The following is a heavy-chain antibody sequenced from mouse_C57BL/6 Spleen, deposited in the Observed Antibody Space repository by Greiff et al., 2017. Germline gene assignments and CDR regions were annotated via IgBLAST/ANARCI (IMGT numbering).Heavy chain of an antibody. CDR3: ARQGGNYLYAMDY. CDR1: GFTFSSYG. CDR2: ISSGGSYT. V-gene: IGHV5-6*01. J-gene: IGHJ4*01. D-gene: IGHD2-1*01. Sequence: EVKLMESGGDLVKPGGSLKLSCAASGFTFSSYGMSWVRQTPDKRLEWVATISSGGSYTYYPDSVKGRFTISRDNAKNTLYLQMSSLKSEDTAMYYCARQGGNYLYAMDYWGQGTSVTVSS.